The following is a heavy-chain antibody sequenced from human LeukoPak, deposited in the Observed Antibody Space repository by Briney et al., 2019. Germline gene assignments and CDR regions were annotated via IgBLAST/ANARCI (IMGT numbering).Heavy chain of an antibody. D-gene: IGHD6-13*01. CDR2: INPNRGGT. CDR3: ARIYRSSWFDY. CDR1: GYTFTGYY. J-gene: IGHJ4*02. V-gene: IGHV1-2*02. Sequence: EASVKVSCKASGYTFTGYYIHWVRQAPGQGLEWMGWINPNRGGTNYAQKFQGRVTMTRDTSSNTAYMEPSRLRSDDTAVYYCARIYRSSWFDYWGPGTLVTVSS.